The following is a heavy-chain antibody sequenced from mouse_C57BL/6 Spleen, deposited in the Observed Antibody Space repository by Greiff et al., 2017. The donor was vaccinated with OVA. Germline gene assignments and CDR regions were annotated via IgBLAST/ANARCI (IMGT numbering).Heavy chain of an antibody. CDR1: GFNIKDDY. J-gene: IGHJ2*01. Sequence: VQLKQSGAELVRPGASVKLSCTASGFNIKDDYMHWVKQRPEQGLEWIGWLDPENGDTEYASKFQGKATITADTSSNTAYLQLSSLTSEDTAVYDCTTINWDGSRFDYWGQGTTLTVSS. V-gene: IGHV14-4*01. CDR2: LDPENGDT. D-gene: IGHD4-1*02. CDR3: TTINWDGSRFDY.